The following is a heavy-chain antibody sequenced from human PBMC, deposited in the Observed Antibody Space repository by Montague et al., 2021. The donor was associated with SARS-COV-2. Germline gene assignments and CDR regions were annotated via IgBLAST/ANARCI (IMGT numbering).Heavy chain of an antibody. V-gene: IGHV4-34*01. D-gene: IGHD3-10*01. J-gene: IGHJ3*01. CDR3: ARGQVTVLAIVIEFPAAGALDV. CDR2: TNDRGSS. CDR1: GGSFSDFY. Sequence: SETLSLTCAVYGGSFSDFYWTWIRQSPGKGLEWIGETNDRGSSKHNPSLKSRVTISVDKSKNQISLKLTSVTAADTATYYCARGQVTVLAIVIEFPAAGALDVWGQGTTVTVS.